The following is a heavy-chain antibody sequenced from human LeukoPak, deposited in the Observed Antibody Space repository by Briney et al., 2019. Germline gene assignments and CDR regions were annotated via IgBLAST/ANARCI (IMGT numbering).Heavy chain of an antibody. CDR3: ARHRYRSGSDWIDP. Sequence: SETLSLTCTVSGGSISSSSYYWGWIRQPPGKGLEWIGSMYYSGTTYYNPSLKSRVTISVDTFKNQFSLKLSSVTAADTAVYYCARHRYRSGSDWIDPWGQGTLVTVSP. CDR1: GGSISSSSYY. CDR2: MYYSGTT. V-gene: IGHV4-39*01. J-gene: IGHJ5*02. D-gene: IGHD1-26*01.